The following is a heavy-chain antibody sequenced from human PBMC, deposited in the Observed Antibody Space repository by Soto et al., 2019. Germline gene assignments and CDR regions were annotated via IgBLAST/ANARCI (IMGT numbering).Heavy chain of an antibody. D-gene: IGHD3-10*01. CDR2: IDNAGTES. J-gene: IGHJ6*04. Sequence: EVQLVESGGGLVEPGGSLRLSCAASGFTLSGRSMHWVRQAPGKGLVWVSGIDNAGTESTYADSGKGRFTSSRDNDKNMLYLPMNSLRVADTAVYYCARGWFGPDVWGKGSRVTVSS. CDR3: ARGWFGPDV. CDR1: GFTLSGRS. V-gene: IGHV3-74*01.